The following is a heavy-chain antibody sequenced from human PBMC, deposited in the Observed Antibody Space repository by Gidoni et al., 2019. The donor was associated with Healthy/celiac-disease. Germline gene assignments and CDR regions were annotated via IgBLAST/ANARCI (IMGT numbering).Heavy chain of an antibody. CDR3: AREGVSTGNWFDP. V-gene: IGHV1-46*01. Sequence: QVQLVQSGAEVKKPGASVQVSCKASGYPFTSYYMNWVRQATGQGLEWMGIINPSGGSTSYAQKFQGRVTMTRDTSTSTVYMELSSLRSEDTAVYYCAREGVSTGNWFDPWGQGTLVTVSS. CDR2: INPSGGST. D-gene: IGHD4-17*01. CDR1: GYPFTSYY. J-gene: IGHJ5*02.